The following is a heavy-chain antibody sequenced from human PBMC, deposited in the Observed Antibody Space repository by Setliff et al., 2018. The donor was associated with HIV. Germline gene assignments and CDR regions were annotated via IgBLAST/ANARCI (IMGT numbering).Heavy chain of an antibody. V-gene: IGHV4-61*02. D-gene: IGHD3-22*01. CDR2: IYTSGST. CDR1: GGSISSGSYY. CDR3: ARVSAGKDYYDSSGYYYRCDY. Sequence: SETLSLTCTVSGGSISSGSYYWSWIRQPAGKGLEWIGRIYTSGSTNYNPSLKSRVTISVDTSKNQFSLKLNSVTAADTAVYYCARVSAGKDYYDSSGYYYRCDYWGQGTLVTVSS. J-gene: IGHJ4*02.